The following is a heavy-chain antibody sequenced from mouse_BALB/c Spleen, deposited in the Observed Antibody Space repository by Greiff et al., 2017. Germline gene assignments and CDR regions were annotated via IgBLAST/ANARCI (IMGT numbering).Heavy chain of an antibody. V-gene: IGHV1-18*01. J-gene: IGHJ4*01. D-gene: IGHD1-2*01. CDR3: ARERYYYGSLYYAMDY. Sequence: VQLQQSGPELVKPGASMKISCKASGYSFTGYTMNWVKQSHGKNLEWIGLINPYNGGTSYNQKFKGKATLTVDKSSSTAYMELLSLTSEDSAVYYCARERYYYGSLYYAMDYWGQGTSVTVSS. CDR1: GYSFTGYT. CDR2: INPYNGGT.